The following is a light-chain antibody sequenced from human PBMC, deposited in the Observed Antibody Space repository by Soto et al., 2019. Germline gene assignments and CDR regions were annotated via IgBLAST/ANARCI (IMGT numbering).Light chain of an antibody. J-gene: IGLJ1*01. CDR1: GRDIGAYNY. CDR2: EVE. Sequence: QSALTQPASGSGSPGQSITISCTGSGRDIGAYNYVSWYQQHPGKAPKLIIYEVENRPSGVSNRFSASKSAFTASLTISGLQAEDEADYYCSSYTTSYFYVFGPGTKVTVL. V-gene: IGLV2-14*01. CDR3: SSYTTSYFYV.